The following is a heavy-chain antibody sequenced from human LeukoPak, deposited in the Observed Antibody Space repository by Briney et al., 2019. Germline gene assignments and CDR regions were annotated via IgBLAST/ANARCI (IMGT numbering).Heavy chain of an antibody. CDR1: GFTFSSYA. CDR3: ASYGYSLSINGELDY. CDR2: ISYDGSNK. D-gene: IGHD5-18*01. V-gene: IGHV3-30-3*01. J-gene: IGHJ4*02. Sequence: GGSLRLSCAASGFTFSSYAMYWVRQAPGKGLEWVAVISYDGSNKYYADSVKGRFTIPRDNSKNTLYLQMNSLRAEDTAMYYCASYGYSLSINGELDYWGQGTLVTVSS.